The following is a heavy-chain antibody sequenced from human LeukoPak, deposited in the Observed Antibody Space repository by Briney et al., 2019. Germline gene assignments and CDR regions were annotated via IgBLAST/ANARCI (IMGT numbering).Heavy chain of an antibody. V-gene: IGHV3-74*01. J-gene: IGHJ3*02. CDR3: ARGVTTGVDAFDI. D-gene: IGHD4-17*01. CDR1: GFTFSTYW. CDR2: IKDDGST. Sequence: GGSLRLSCAASGFTFSTYWMHWVRQAPGKGLVWVSRIKDDGSTIYADSVKGRFTISRDNAKNTLYLQMNSLRAEDTAVYYCARGVTTGVDAFDIWGQGTMVTVSS.